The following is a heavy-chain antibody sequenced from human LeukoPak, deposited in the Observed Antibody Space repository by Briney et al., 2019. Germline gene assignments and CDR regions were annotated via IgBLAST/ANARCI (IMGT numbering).Heavy chain of an antibody. CDR1: GGSISSSSYY. V-gene: IGHV4-39*01. J-gene: IGHJ4*02. CDR2: IYYSGST. CDR3: ASGEEWFGELHTVDY. Sequence: PETLSLTCTVSGGSISSSSYYWGWIRQPPGKGLEWIGSIYYSGSTYYNPSPKSRVTISVDTSKNQFSLKLSSVTAADTAVYYCASGEEWFGELHTVDYWGQGTLVTVSS. D-gene: IGHD3-10*01.